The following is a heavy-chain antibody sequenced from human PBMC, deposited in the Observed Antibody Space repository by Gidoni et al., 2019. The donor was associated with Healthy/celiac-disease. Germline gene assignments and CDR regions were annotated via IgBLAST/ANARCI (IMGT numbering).Heavy chain of an antibody. J-gene: IGHJ4*02. CDR3: ARSGQYYYGSGSPIPFDY. D-gene: IGHD3-10*01. V-gene: IGHV4-39*01. CDR1: GGSISSSSYY. CDR2: IYYSGST. Sequence: QLQLQESGPGLVKPSETLSLTCTVSGGSISSSSYYWGWIRQPPGKGLEWIGSIYYSGSTYYNPSLKSRVTISVDTSKNQFSLKLSSVTAADTAVYYCARSGQYYYGSGSPIPFDYWGQGTLVTVSS.